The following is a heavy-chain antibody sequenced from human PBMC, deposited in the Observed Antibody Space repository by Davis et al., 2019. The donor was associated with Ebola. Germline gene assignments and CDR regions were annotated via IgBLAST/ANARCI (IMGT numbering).Heavy chain of an antibody. Sequence: SETLSLTCTVSGGSVSNDNYYWTWIRQPPGKGLEWIGFIYHGGYTTYNPSLKSRVTISVDTSKNQFSLKLSSVTAADTAVYYCARGENGGNPVGYWGQGTLVTVSS. J-gene: IGHJ4*02. CDR3: ARGENGGNPVGY. D-gene: IGHD4-23*01. CDR2: IYHGGYT. CDR1: GGSVSNDNYY. V-gene: IGHV4-61*01.